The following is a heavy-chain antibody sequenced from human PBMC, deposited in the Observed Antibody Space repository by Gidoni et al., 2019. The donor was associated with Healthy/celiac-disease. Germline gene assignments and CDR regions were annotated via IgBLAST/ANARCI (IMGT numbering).Heavy chain of an antibody. CDR1: GFTFSSYA. D-gene: IGHD1-26*01. J-gene: IGHJ4*02. Sequence: EVQLLESGGGLVQPGGSLRLSCAASGFTFSSYAMSWVRQAPGKGLEWVSAISGSGGSTYYADSVKGRFTISRDNSKNTLYLQMNSLRAEDTAVYYCAKDRVVGAKGRYYFDYWGQGTLVTVSS. CDR2: ISGSGGST. CDR3: AKDRVVGAKGRYYFDY. V-gene: IGHV3-23*01.